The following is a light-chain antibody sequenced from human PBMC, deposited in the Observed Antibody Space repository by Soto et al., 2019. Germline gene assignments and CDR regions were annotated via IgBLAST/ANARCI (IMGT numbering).Light chain of an antibody. V-gene: IGKV3-11*01. Sequence: VMTQSPCTLSVSPGETATLSCGTSQSVTSNLAWYQQKPGQPPRLLIYDTSTRATGVPPRFSGSGSGTDFTLTISSLEPEDFAVYYCQQRSNWPITFGQGTRLE. CDR1: QSVTSN. CDR3: QQRSNWPIT. CDR2: DTS. J-gene: IGKJ5*01.